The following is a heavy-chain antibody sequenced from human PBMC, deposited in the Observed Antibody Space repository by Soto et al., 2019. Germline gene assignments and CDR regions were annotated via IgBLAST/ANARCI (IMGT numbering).Heavy chain of an antibody. J-gene: IGHJ4*02. CDR3: ARGFDSSNFFYVGVH. D-gene: IGHD3-22*01. CDR2: IIPDFVTA. V-gene: IGHV1-69*06. Sequence: QVQLVQSGAEVKKPGSSVKVSCTVSGGTFSSYAISWVRQAPGQGLEWMGGIIPDFVTATSARRFQGRVTITADKSTDTAYMELSSLRSEDTAVYYCARGFDSSNFFYVGVHWGQGTLVTVSS. CDR1: GGTFSSYA.